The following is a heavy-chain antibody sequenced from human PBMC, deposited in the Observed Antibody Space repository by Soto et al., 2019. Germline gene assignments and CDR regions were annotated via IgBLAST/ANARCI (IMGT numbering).Heavy chain of an antibody. J-gene: IGHJ4*02. V-gene: IGHV3-30*18. D-gene: IGHD2-8*01. CDR2: ISYDGSSK. CDR3: SKDRRGGRAVLDS. CDR1: GFSFSNYG. Sequence: GGSLRLSCAASGFSFSNYGMHWVRQAPGKGLEWVAVISYDGSSKYHADSVKGRFTISRDNSKNTLHLQMNSLRAEDTAVYYCSKDRRGGRAVLDSWGQGIPVTVS.